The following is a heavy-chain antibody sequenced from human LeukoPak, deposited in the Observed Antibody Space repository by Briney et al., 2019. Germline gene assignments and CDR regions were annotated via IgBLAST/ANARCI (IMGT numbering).Heavy chain of an antibody. D-gene: IGHD5-12*01. CDR2: ISWNSGSI. CDR1: GFTFDVYA. V-gene: IGHV3-9*03. Sequence: GRSLRLSCAASGFTFDVYAMHWVRQAPGKGLEWVSGISWNSGSIGYADSVKGRFTISRDNAKNSLYLQMNSLRAEDMALYYCAKSSSYEYYYYYMDVWGKGTTVTVSS. J-gene: IGHJ6*03. CDR3: AKSSSYEYYYYYMDV.